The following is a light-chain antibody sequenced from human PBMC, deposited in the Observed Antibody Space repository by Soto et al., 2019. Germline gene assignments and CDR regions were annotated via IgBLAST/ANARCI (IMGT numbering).Light chain of an antibody. Sequence: DIQMTQSPSTLSASIGDRVTITCRASQSINSWLAWYQQRPGKAPKLLIYKASTLQSGVPSRFSGSGSGTEFTLTISSLQPDDFATYYCQQYKSYLWTFGQGTKVDI. V-gene: IGKV1-5*03. CDR1: QSINSW. CDR3: QQYKSYLWT. CDR2: KAS. J-gene: IGKJ1*01.